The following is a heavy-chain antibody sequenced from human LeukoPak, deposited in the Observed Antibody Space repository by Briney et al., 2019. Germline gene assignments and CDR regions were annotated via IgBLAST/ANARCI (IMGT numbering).Heavy chain of an antibody. V-gene: IGHV3-7*01. D-gene: IGHD4-11*01. Sequence: GGSLRLSCAASGFTVSSNYMSWVRQAPGKGLEWVANIKQDGSEKYYVDSVKGRFTISRDNAKNSLYLQMNSLRAEDTAVYYCARDYRTVTSNFDYWGQGTLVTVSS. J-gene: IGHJ4*02. CDR1: GFTVSSNY. CDR2: IKQDGSEK. CDR3: ARDYRTVTSNFDY.